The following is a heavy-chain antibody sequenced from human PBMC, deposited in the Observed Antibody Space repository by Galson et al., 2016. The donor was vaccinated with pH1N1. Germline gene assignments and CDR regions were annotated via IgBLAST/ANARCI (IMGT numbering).Heavy chain of an antibody. Sequence: QSGAEVKKPGESLKISCKASGYSFTDYWIGWVRQMTGKGLGWMGIIFPGDSDTRYSPSFQGQVTISADKTINTAYRQWSSLKASDTPIYYCASLRGSDFDSWGQGTLVTVST. V-gene: IGHV5-51*03. CDR2: IFPGDSDT. CDR3: ASLRGSDFDS. CDR1: GYSFTDYW. J-gene: IGHJ4*02. D-gene: IGHD3-16*01.